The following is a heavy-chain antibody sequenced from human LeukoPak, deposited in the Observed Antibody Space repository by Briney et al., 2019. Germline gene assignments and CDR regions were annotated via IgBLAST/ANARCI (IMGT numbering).Heavy chain of an antibody. V-gene: IGHV4-59*08. CDR2: IYYSGST. D-gene: IGHD3-16*01. Sequence: PSETLSLTCTVSGGSISSYYWSWIRQPPGKGLEWTGYIYYSGSTNYNPSLKSRVTISVDTSKNQFSLKLSSVTAADTAVYYCARHAGGSDYWGQGTLVTVSS. CDR3: ARHAGGSDY. J-gene: IGHJ4*02. CDR1: GGSISSYY.